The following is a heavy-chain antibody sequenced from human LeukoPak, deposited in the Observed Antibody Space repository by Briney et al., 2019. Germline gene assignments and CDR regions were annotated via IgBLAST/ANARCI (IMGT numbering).Heavy chain of an antibody. CDR1: GFTFDDYT. J-gene: IGHJ4*02. V-gene: IGHV3-43*01. CDR2: ISWDGGST. Sequence: GGSLRLSCAASGFTFDDYTMHWVRQAPGKGLEWVSLISWDGGSTYYADSVKGRFTISRDNAKNSLYLQMNSLRAEDTAVYYCARNNVIYGAVQPFDYWGQGTLVTVSS. D-gene: IGHD3-16*02. CDR3: ARNNVIYGAVQPFDY.